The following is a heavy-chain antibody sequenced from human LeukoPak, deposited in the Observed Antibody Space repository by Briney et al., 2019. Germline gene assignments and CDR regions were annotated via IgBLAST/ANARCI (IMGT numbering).Heavy chain of an antibody. CDR1: GYTFTSHG. CDR2: ISAYNGNT. Sequence: ASVKVSCKASGYTFTSHGISWVRQAPGQGLEWMGRISAYNGNTNYAQKLQGRVTMTTDTSTSTAYMELRSLRSDDTAVYYCAREGDYGDYRVYYYGMDVWGQGTTVTVSS. D-gene: IGHD4-17*01. CDR3: AREGDYGDYRVYYYGMDV. J-gene: IGHJ6*02. V-gene: IGHV1-18*01.